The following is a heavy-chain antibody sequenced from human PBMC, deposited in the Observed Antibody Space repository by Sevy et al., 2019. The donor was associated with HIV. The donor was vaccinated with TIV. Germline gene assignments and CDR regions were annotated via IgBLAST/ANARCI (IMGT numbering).Heavy chain of an antibody. CDR3: ARTGGTFDV. CDR2: MKPNSGNT. Sequence: ASVKVSCKASGYSFPSHDINWVRQASGQGLEWMGWMKPNSGNTGYAQKFKGRVTLTRNTYISTAYMEVSSLTSEDTAVYYCARTGGTFDVWGQGTMVTVSS. CDR1: GYSFPSHD. D-gene: IGHD1-26*01. J-gene: IGHJ3*01. V-gene: IGHV1-8*01.